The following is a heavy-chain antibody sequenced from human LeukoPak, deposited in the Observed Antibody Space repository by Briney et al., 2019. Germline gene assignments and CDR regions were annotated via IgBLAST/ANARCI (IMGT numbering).Heavy chain of an antibody. CDR3: ARDDVAWNDVHWFDP. D-gene: IGHD1-1*01. J-gene: IGHJ5*02. V-gene: IGHV3-21*01. CDR2: ISSTGSSI. Sequence: GGSLRLSCAASGFTFSYYTMSWVRQAPGKGLEWVSSISSTGSSIYYADSVKGRFTISRDNAKNSLYLQMSSLRVEDTAVYYCARDDVAWNDVHWFDPWGQGTLVTVAS. CDR1: GFTFSYYT.